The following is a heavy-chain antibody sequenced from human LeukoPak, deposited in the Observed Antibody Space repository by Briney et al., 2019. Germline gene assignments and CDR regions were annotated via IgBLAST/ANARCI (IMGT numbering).Heavy chain of an antibody. CDR1: GLTFSSYG. CDR2: ISYDGSNK. CDR3: AKDRNAIFGDCSGGSCSTYYFDY. V-gene: IGHV3-30*18. D-gene: IGHD2-15*01. J-gene: IGHJ4*02. Sequence: GGSLRLSCAASGLTFSSYGMHWVRQAPGKGLEWVAVISYDGSNKYYADSVKGRFTISRDNSKNTLYLQMNSLRAEDTAVYYCAKDRNAIFGDCSGGSCSTYYFDYWGQGTLVTVSS.